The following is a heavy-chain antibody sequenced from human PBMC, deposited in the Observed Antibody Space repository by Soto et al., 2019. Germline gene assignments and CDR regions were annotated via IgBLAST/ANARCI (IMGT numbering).Heavy chain of an antibody. CDR2: IYYSGTT. V-gene: IGHV4-59*01. D-gene: IGHD4-17*01. CDR3: ARGPTVTFYYYGMDV. CDR1: GGSISSYY. Sequence: SETLSLTCTVSGGSISSYYWSWIRQPPGKGLEWIGYIYYSGTTNYNPSLKSRVTMSLDTSKSQFSLKLNSVTAADTAVYYCARGPTVTFYYYGMDVWGQGTTVTVSS. J-gene: IGHJ6*02.